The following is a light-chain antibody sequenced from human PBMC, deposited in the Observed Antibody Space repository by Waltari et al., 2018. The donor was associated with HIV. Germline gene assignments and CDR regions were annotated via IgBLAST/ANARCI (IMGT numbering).Light chain of an antibody. J-gene: IGKJ2*03. CDR3: QQYDNLPGYS. V-gene: IGKV1-33*01. Sequence: DIQMTQSPSSLSASVGDRVTITCKASQDISNYLNWYQQKPGKAPKLLIYDASNLETGVPSRFSGSGSGTDFTFTISSLQPEDIATYYCQQYDNLPGYSFGQGTKLEIK. CDR1: QDISNY. CDR2: DAS.